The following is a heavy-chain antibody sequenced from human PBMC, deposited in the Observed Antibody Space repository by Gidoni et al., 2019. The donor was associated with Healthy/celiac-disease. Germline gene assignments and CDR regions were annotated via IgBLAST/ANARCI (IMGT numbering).Heavy chain of an antibody. V-gene: IGHV3-23*01. J-gene: IGHJ6*03. CDR2: ISGSGGST. CDR3: AKDLVYGDYYYYYMDV. Sequence: EVQLLESGGGLVQPGGSLRLSCAASGFTFSSYAMSWVRQAPGKGLELVSAISGSGGSTYYADSVKGRFTISRDNSKNTLYLQMNSLRAEDTAVYYCAKDLVYGDYYYYYMDVWGKGTTVTVSS. CDR1: GFTFSSYA. D-gene: IGHD4-17*01.